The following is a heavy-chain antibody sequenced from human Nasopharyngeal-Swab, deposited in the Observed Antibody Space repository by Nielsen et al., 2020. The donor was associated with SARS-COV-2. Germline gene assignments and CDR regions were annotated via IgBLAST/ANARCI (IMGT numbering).Heavy chain of an antibody. CDR2: ISGSGGST. J-gene: IGHJ6*02. CDR3: AKEYSSSGYGMDV. CDR1: GFTFSSYA. V-gene: IGHV3-23*01. Sequence: LKISCAASGFTFSSYAMSWVRQAPGKGLEWVSAISGSGGSTYYADSVKGRFTISRDNSKNTLYLQMNSLRAEDTAVYYCAKEYSSSGYGMDVWGQGTTVTVSS. D-gene: IGHD6-6*01.